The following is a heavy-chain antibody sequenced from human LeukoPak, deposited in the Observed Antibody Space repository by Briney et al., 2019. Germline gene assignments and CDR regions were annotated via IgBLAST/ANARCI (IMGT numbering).Heavy chain of an antibody. CDR1: GGSISSYY. CDR2: IYYSGST. V-gene: IGHV4-59*01. Sequence: EPSETPSLTCTVSGGSISSYYWSWIRQPPGKGLEWTGYIYYSGSTNYNPSLKSRVTISVDTSKNQFSLKLSSVTAADTAVYYCARDLPLRGWFDPWGQGTLVTVSS. D-gene: IGHD5/OR15-5a*01. J-gene: IGHJ5*02. CDR3: ARDLPLRGWFDP.